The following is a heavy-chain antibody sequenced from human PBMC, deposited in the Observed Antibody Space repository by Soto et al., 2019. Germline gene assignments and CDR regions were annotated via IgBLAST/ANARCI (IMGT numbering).Heavy chain of an antibody. V-gene: IGHV4-30-2*01. CDR3: ARLQFGEGFDY. CDR2: ILHTGGT. Sequence: QLQLQESGSRLVKPSQTLSLTCAVSGGSISGGGFSWSWIRQPPGKGLEWIGYILHTGGTQYNPSLKSRVYMSVDKSTNQFSLHLTSVTAADTAVYYCARLQFGEGFDYWGQGALVTVSS. CDR1: GGSISGGGFS. J-gene: IGHJ4*02. D-gene: IGHD3-10*01.